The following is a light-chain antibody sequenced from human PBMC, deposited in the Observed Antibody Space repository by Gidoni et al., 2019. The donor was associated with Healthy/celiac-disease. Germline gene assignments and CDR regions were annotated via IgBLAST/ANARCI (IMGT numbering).Light chain of an antibody. CDR1: SSNIGNND. J-gene: IGLJ3*02. CDR3: GTWDSSLSALV. Sequence: QSVLTQPPSVSAAPGQKVPIPCPGSSSNIGNNDVSWYQQLPGTAPKLLIYDNNKRPSGIPDRFSGSKSSTSATLGITGLQTGDEADYYCGTWDSSLSALVFGGGTKLTVL. V-gene: IGLV1-51*01. CDR2: DNN.